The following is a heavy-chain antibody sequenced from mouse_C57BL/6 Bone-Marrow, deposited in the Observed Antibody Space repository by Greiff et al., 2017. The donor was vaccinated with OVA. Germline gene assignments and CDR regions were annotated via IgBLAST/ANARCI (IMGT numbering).Heavy chain of an antibody. D-gene: IGHD1-1*01. J-gene: IGHJ1*03. CDR3: ARHGSSYWYFDV. V-gene: IGHV1-76*01. CDR2: IYPGSGNT. CDR1: GYTFTDYY. Sequence: QVQLKESGAELVRPGASVKLSCKASGYTFTDYYINWVKQRPGQGLEWIARIYPGSGNTYYNEKFKGKATLTAEKSSSTAYMQLSSLTSEDSAVYFCARHGSSYWYFDVWGTGTTVTVSS.